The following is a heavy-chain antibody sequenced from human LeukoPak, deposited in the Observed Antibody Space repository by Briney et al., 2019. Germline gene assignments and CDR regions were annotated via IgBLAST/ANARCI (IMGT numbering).Heavy chain of an antibody. CDR2: ISYDGSDK. D-gene: IGHD3-9*01. J-gene: IGHJ4*02. CDR1: GFTFSSYG. V-gene: IGHV3-30*18. CDR3: AKGFHGFDPQDY. Sequence: GGSLRLSCAASGFTFSSYGMLWVRQAPGKGLEWVAVISYDGSDKYYADSVKGRFTISRDNSKNTLYLQMNSLRAEDTAVYYCAKGFHGFDPQDYWGQGTLVTVSS.